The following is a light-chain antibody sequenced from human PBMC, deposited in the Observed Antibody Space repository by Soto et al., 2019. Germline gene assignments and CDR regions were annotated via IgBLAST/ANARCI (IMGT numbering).Light chain of an antibody. Sequence: EIVLTQSPATLSLSPGERATLSCRASQSVSSYLAWYQQKPGQAPRLLIYDASNRATGIPARFSGSGSGIDFTLTISSLEPEDFAVYYCQQRSNWWTFGPGTKVEIK. J-gene: IGKJ1*01. CDR2: DAS. CDR3: QQRSNWWT. CDR1: QSVSSY. V-gene: IGKV3-11*01.